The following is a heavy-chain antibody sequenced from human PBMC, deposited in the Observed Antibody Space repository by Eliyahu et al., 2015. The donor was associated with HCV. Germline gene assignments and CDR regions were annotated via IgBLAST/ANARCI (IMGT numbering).Heavy chain of an antibody. CDR3: ARGGYYGLGTPRFDP. V-gene: IGHV4-34*01. CDR2: INDDGRT. Sequence: VEIQQWGAGLLKSSETLSLTCAVSGGSFXGFXWTWIRXXPGKGLEWIGEINDDGRTNYKSSLKSRVTISVDTSRNHFSLRLTSVTAADTAVYYCARGGYYGLGTPRFDPWGQGTPVTVSS. J-gene: IGHJ5*02. CDR1: GGSFXGFX. D-gene: IGHD3-3*01.